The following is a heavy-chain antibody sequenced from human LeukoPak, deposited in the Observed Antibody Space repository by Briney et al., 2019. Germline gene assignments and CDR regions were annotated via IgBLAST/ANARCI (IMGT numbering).Heavy chain of an antibody. D-gene: IGHD6-13*01. V-gene: IGHV1-69*06. CDR1: GGTFSSYA. CDR3: AADSSSWDGHPYYYYYMDV. Sequence: ASVKVSCKASGGTFSSYAISWVRQAPGQGLEWMGGIIPIFGTANYAQKFQGRVTITADKSTSTAYMELSSLRSEDTAVYYCAADSSSWDGHPYYYYYMDVWGKGTTVTVSS. J-gene: IGHJ6*03. CDR2: IIPIFGTA.